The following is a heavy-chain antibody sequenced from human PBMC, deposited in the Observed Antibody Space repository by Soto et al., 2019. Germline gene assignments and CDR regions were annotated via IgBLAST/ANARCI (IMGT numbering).Heavy chain of an antibody. V-gene: IGHV1-3*01. CDR2: MHAGTGNT. Sequence: QVQLVQSGAEVKKPGASVKVSCKASGYTFTSYTMHWLRQAPGQRLEWMGWMHAGTGNTEYSQMFQGRVTISRDTSASTDYMELTSLRSEDTAVYYCASPPPKGSCGGDNCFFYYGMDVWGQGTTVTVPS. CDR3: ASPPPKGSCGGDNCFFYYGMDV. J-gene: IGHJ6*02. CDR1: GYTFTSYT. D-gene: IGHD2-15*01.